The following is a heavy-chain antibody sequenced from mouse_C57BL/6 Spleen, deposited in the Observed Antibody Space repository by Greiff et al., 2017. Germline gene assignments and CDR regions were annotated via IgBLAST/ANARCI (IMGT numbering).Heavy chain of an antibody. CDR1: GFTFSSYA. J-gene: IGHJ2*01. CDR2: ISDGGSYT. CDR3: ARGLRPLY. V-gene: IGHV5-4*01. Sequence: EVQLVESGGGLVKPGGSLKLSCAASGFTFSSYAMSWVRQTPEKRLEWVATISDGGSYTYYPDNVKGRFTISRDNAKNNLYLQMSHLKSEDTAMYYCARGLRPLYWGQGTTLTVSS. D-gene: IGHD2-4*01.